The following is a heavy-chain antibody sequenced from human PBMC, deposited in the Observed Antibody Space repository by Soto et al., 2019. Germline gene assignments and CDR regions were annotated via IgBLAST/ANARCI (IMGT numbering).Heavy chain of an antibody. J-gene: IGHJ6*02. CDR2: INHSGST. D-gene: IGHD6-6*01. CDR3: ARVRAARNYYGMDV. V-gene: IGHV4-34*01. CDR1: GGSFSGYY. Sequence: SETLSLTCAVYGGSFSGYYWSWIRQPPGKGLEWIGEINHSGSTNYNPSLKSRVTISVDTSKNQFSLKLSSVTAADTAVYYCARVRAARNYYGMDVWGQGTTVTVSS.